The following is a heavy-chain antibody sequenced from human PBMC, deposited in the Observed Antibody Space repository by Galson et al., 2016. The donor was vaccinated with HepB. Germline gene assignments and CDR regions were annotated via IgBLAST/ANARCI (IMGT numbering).Heavy chain of an antibody. CDR2: ISYDSSNI. CDR1: GFTFSHYA. Sequence: SLRLSCAASGFTFSHYAMQWVRQAPGKGLECVALISYDSSNILYADSVKGRFTISRDNPKNTLYLQMTSLRGEDTAMYHCARDVGGGFDYWGQGTLVTVSS. V-gene: IGHV3-30-3*01. J-gene: IGHJ4*02. CDR3: ARDVGGGFDY. D-gene: IGHD3-16*01.